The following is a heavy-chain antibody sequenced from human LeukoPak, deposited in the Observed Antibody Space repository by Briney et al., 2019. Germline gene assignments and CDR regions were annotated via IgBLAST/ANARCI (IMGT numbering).Heavy chain of an antibody. J-gene: IGHJ6*02. Sequence: GGSLRLSCAASGFTFSSYSMNWVRQAPGKGLEWVSYISSSSTIYYADSVKGRFTISRDNAKNSLYLQMNSLRDEDTAVYYCASQHYDFWSGSRYGMDVWGQGTTVTVSS. CDR1: GFTFSSYS. CDR2: ISSSSTI. V-gene: IGHV3-48*02. CDR3: ASQHYDFWSGSRYGMDV. D-gene: IGHD3-3*01.